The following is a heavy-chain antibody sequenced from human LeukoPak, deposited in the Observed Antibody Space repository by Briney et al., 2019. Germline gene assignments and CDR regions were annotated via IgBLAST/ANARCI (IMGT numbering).Heavy chain of an antibody. Sequence: PGGSLRLSCAASGFTSGFSFSNCWMHWVRQAPGKGLEWVSRIDADGTTTNYADSVKGRFTISRDNAKNTLYLQMTSLRAEDTAVYFCARHYSGSPQDLDYWGQGTLVTVSS. V-gene: IGHV3-74*01. CDR3: ARHYSGSPQDLDY. D-gene: IGHD6-6*01. CDR1: GFTSGFSFSNCW. CDR2: IDADGTTT. J-gene: IGHJ4*02.